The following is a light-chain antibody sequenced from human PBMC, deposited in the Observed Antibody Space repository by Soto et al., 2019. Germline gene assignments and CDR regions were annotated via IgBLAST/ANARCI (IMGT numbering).Light chain of an antibody. J-gene: IGKJ5*01. Sequence: EVVLTQSPGTLSLSPGERATLSSRASQSISTNYLAWYQQKPGQAPKLLIYAASSRLTGIPDRFSGSGSGTDFTLTISRLEPEDFALYYCQQYGRTFGQGTRLEIK. CDR3: QQYGRT. V-gene: IGKV3-20*01. CDR1: QSISTNY. CDR2: AAS.